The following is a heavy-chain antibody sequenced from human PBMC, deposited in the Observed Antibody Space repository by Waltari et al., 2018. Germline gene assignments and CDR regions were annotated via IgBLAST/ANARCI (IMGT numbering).Heavy chain of an antibody. V-gene: IGHV3-23*03. Sequence: EVQLLESGGGLVQPGGSLRLSCAASGFPFSSYAMSWVRQAPGKGLEWGSVIYGGGSTYYADSVKGRFTISRDNSKNTLYLQMNSLRAEDTAVYYCAKDPNYDSSDATGYWGQGTLVTVSS. J-gene: IGHJ4*02. D-gene: IGHD3-22*01. CDR2: IYGGGST. CDR3: AKDPNYDSSDATGY. CDR1: GFPFSSYA.